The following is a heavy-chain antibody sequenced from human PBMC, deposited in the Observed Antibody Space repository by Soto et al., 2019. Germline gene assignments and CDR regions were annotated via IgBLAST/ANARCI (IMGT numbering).Heavy chain of an antibody. Sequence: QVQLVESGGGVVQPGRSLRLSCAASGFTFSSYGMHWVRQAPGKGLEWVAVISYDGSNKYYADSVKGRFTISRDNSKNTLYLQMNSLRAEDTAVYYCARGLLEAAVDYWGQGTLVTVSS. CDR3: ARGLLEAAVDY. D-gene: IGHD6-13*01. CDR1: GFTFSSYG. V-gene: IGHV3-30*03. J-gene: IGHJ4*02. CDR2: ISYDGSNK.